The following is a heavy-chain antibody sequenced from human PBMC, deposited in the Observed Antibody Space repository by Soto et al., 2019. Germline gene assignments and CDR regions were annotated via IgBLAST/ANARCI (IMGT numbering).Heavy chain of an antibody. V-gene: IGHV1-18*01. CDR2: ISAYNGNT. CDR1: GYTFTSYG. Sequence: ASVKVSCKASGYTFTSYGISWVRQAPGQGLEWMGWISAYNGNTNYAQKLQGRVTMTTDTSTSTAYMELRSLRSDDTAVYYFARDHIVLMVYAIEDAFDIWGQGTMVTVSS. J-gene: IGHJ3*02. CDR3: ARDHIVLMVYAIEDAFDI. D-gene: IGHD2-8*01.